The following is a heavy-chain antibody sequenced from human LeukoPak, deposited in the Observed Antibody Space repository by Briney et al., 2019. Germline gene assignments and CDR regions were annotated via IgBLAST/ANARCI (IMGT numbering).Heavy chain of an antibody. D-gene: IGHD5-18*01. J-gene: IGHJ4*02. CDR3: ARVLGHNYGLGSDY. CDR2: IGTSNNFT. V-gene: IGHV3-48*01. CDR1: GFTFSTYR. Sequence: RPGGSLRLSCTTSGFTFSTYRVTWVRQAPGKGLEWVSYIGTSNNFTYYAESVKGRFTISRDDAKNSVYLQMNSLRAEDTAVYYCARVLGHNYGLGSDYWGQGTLVTVSS.